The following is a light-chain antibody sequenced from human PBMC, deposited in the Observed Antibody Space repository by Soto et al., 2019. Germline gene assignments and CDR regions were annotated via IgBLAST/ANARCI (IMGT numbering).Light chain of an antibody. Sequence: EVVMTQSPDTLSVSPGERATLSCRASQSVSSNLAWYQQKLGQAPRLLIYGASSRATGIPDRFSGSGSGTDFTLTISRLEPEDFAVYYCQQYGSSPKTFGQGTKVDIK. CDR1: QSVSSN. CDR2: GAS. J-gene: IGKJ1*01. CDR3: QQYGSSPKT. V-gene: IGKV3-20*01.